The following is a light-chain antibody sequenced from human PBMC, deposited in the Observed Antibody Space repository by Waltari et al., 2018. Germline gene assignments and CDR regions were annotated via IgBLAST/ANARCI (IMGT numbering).Light chain of an antibody. CDR1: SRDVCCFNS. V-gene: IGLV2-14*01. CDR2: DVT. J-gene: IGLJ2*01. Sequence: QSALTQPASVSGSPGQSITLPCTRTSRDVCCFNSFSWYQQHPGKAPKLMIFDVTERPSGVSLRFSGSKSGNTASLTISGLQAEDEADYYCSSYTGGNTPVFGGGTKLTVL. CDR3: SSYTGGNTPV.